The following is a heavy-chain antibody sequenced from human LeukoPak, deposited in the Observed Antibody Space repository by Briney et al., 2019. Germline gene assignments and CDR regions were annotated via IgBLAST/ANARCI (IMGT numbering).Heavy chain of an antibody. V-gene: IGHV1-69*13. CDR3: ARGRYYYDSSDLYYLDY. Sequence: SVKVSCKASGGTFSSYAISWVRQAPGQGLEWMGGIIPIFGTANYAQKFQGRFTITADESTSTAYMELSSLRSEDTAVYYCARGRYYYDSSDLYYLDYWGQGTLVTVSS. CDR1: GGTFSSYA. J-gene: IGHJ4*02. D-gene: IGHD3-22*01. CDR2: IIPIFGTA.